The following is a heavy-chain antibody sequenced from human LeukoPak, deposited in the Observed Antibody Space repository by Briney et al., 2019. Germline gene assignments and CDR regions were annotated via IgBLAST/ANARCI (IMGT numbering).Heavy chain of an antibody. J-gene: IGHJ6*03. CDR2: IRHDGINR. D-gene: IGHD3-16*01. CDR3: ALGGVLGTYYVDV. CDR1: RFTFSDVA. Sequence: PVGSLRLSCAASRFTFSDVAMHWVRQAPRKGLEWVTFIRHDGINRNYADSVKGRFTISRDNSKNTLSLQMNSLRAEDTAVYYCALGGVLGTYYVDVWGKGTTVSVSS. V-gene: IGHV3-30*02.